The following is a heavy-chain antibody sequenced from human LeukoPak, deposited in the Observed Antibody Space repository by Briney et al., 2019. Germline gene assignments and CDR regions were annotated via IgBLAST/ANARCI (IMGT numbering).Heavy chain of an antibody. D-gene: IGHD3-22*01. V-gene: IGHV3-66*01. CDR2: IYSGGST. CDR1: GFTVSTNY. J-gene: IGHJ4*02. Sequence: GGSLRLSCAASGFTVSTNYMTWVRQAPGKGLEWVSVIYSGGSTYYADSVKGGFTISRDNSKNTLYLQMNSLRTEDTAVYYCARGNYYDSSVGYWGQGTLVTVSS. CDR3: ARGNYYDSSVGY.